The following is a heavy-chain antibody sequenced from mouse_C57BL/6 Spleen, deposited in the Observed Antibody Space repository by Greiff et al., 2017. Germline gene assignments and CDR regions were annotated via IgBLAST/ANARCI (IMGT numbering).Heavy chain of an antibody. J-gene: IGHJ1*03. CDR3: ARATTVVSRYFDV. CDR1: GYTFTSYW. D-gene: IGHD1-1*01. CDR2: IDPSDSYT. V-gene: IGHV1-50*01. Sequence: QVQLQQSGAELVKPGASVKLSCKASGYTFTSYWMQWVKQRPGQGLEWIGEIDPSDSYTNYNQKFQGKATLTVDTSSSTAYMQLSSLTSEDSAVYYCARATTVVSRYFDVWGTGTTVTVSS.